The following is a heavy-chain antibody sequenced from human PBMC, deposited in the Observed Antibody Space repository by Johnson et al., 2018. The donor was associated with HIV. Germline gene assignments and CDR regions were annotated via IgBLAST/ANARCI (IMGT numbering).Heavy chain of an antibody. CDR1: GFTFSSYA. Sequence: QMLLVESGGGVVQPGRSLRLSCAASGFTFSSYAMHWVRQAPGKGLEWVAVISYDGSNKYYADSVKGRFTISRDNSKNTVYLQMNTLRPEDTAVYYCARDRFGSGRPNAFDIWGRGTMVTVSS. D-gene: IGHD3-10*01. V-gene: IGHV3-30-3*01. CDR2: ISYDGSNK. CDR3: ARDRFGSGRPNAFDI. J-gene: IGHJ3*02.